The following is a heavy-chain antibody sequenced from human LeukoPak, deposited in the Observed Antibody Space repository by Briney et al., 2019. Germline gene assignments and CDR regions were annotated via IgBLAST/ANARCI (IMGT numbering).Heavy chain of an antibody. Sequence: GGSLRLSCAASGFTFGSYAISWVRQAPGKGLEWASAISGSGGSTYYADSVKGRFTISRDNSKNTLYLQMNSLRAEDTAVYYCAKPDYGGFDYWGQGTLVTVSS. D-gene: IGHD4-23*01. V-gene: IGHV3-23*01. CDR3: AKPDYGGFDY. J-gene: IGHJ4*02. CDR2: ISGSGGST. CDR1: GFTFGSYA.